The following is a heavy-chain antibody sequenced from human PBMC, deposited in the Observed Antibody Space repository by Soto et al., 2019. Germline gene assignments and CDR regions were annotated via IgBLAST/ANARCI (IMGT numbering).Heavy chain of an antibody. J-gene: IGHJ6*03. CDR1: GASFIGYH. V-gene: IGHV4-34*01. D-gene: IGHD6-19*01. CDR2: INHSGKI. CDR3: AGGTRLAYYHYMDV. Sequence: PSETLSLTCGVYGASFIGYHWIWVRQPPGKGLEWIGEINHSGKINYNPSLKSRVTMSVDTSKSHFSLKLSSVTAADTAMYYCAGGTRLAYYHYMDVWGKGTTVTVSS.